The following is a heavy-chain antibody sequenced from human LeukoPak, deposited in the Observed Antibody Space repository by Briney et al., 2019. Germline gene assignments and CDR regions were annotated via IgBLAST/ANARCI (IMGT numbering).Heavy chain of an antibody. J-gene: IGHJ6*03. CDR1: GYTFTSYD. CDR3: ARAAPVYASYYYYYYMDV. Sequence: ASVKVSCKASGYTFTSYDITGVRQATGQGLEWMGWMNPNSGNTGYAQKFQGRVTITRNTSISTAYMELSSLRSEDTAVYYCARAAPVYASYYYYYYMDVWGKGTTVTVSS. D-gene: IGHD2-8*01. CDR2: MNPNSGNT. V-gene: IGHV1-8*03.